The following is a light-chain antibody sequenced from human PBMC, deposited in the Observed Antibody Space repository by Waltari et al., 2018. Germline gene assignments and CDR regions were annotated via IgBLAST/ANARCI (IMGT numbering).Light chain of an antibody. V-gene: IGLV2-14*01. CDR2: EVS. CDR1: SSDVGGYNY. Sequence: QSALTQPASVSGSPGQSITIPCTGTSSDVGGYNYVSWYQQHPGKAPKLMIYEVSNRPAGVSNRFSGSKSGNTDSLTISGLQAEDEADYYCSSYTSSSTPWVFGGGTKLTVL. J-gene: IGLJ3*02. CDR3: SSYTSSSTPWV.